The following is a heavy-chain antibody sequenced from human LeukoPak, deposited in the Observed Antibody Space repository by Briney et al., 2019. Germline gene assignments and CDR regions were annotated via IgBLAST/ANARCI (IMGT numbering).Heavy chain of an antibody. Sequence: PSETLSLTCTVSGGSIRSHFWSWVRQPPGKGLEWIGSTYYTGSTNYNPSLKSRITMSVDTSKNQFSLKLSSVTAADTAVYYCARSYNSGSYYPYYFDYWGQGTLVTVSS. CDR1: GGSIRSHF. D-gene: IGHD3-10*01. V-gene: IGHV4-59*11. CDR3: ARSYNSGSYYPYYFDY. CDR2: TYYTGST. J-gene: IGHJ4*02.